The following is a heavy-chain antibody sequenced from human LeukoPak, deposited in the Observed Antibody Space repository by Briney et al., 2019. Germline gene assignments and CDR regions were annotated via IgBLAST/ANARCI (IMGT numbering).Heavy chain of an antibody. CDR3: AKDPREFPGDLAFDY. CDR1: GFTFSSYA. CDR2: TSGSGGST. J-gene: IGHJ4*02. V-gene: IGHV3-23*01. Sequence: PGGSLRLSCAASGFTFSSYAMSWVRQAPGKGLEWVSATSGSGGSTYYADSVKGRFTTSRDNSKNTLYLQMNSLRAEDTAVYYCAKDPREFPGDLAFDYWGQGTLVTVSS. D-gene: IGHD7-27*01.